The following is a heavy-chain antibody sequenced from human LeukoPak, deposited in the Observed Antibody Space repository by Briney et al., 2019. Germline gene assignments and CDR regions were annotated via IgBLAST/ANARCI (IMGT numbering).Heavy chain of an antibody. CDR2: INSEGSST. CDR1: RLTSSSYL. Sequence: GGSLSLSCAASRLTSSSYLMHWVGHARAKGLVWVSLINSEGSSTSYADSVKGRFPISRDNAKNTVYLQMNSLRAEVTAVSYSARDRSTGSGSYYKTYNWFDPWGQGTLVTVSS. CDR3: ARDRSTGSGSYYKTYNWFDP. D-gene: IGHD3-10*01. V-gene: IGHV3-74*01. J-gene: IGHJ5*02.